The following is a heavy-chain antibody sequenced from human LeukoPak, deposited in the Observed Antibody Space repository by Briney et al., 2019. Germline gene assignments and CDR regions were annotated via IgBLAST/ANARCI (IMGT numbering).Heavy chain of an antibody. D-gene: IGHD3-22*01. V-gene: IGHV3-13*01. CDR3: ARGIYYYDSSGYPRLYDY. CDR2: IGTAGDT. Sequence: GGSLRLSCAASGFTFSGYDMHWVRQATGKGLEWVSAIGTAGDTYYPGSVKGRFTISRENAKNSLYLQMNSLRAGDTAVYYCARGIYYYDSSGYPRLYDYWGQGTLVTVSS. J-gene: IGHJ4*02. CDR1: GFTFSGYD.